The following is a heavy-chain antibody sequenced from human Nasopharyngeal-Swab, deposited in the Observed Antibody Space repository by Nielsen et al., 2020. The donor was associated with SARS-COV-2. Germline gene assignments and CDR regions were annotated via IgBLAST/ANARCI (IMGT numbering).Heavy chain of an antibody. J-gene: IGHJ4*02. CDR2: ISYDGSNK. CDR3: ARGAYDSSGYFWDY. D-gene: IGHD3-22*01. Sequence: GLEWVAVISYDGSNKYYADSVKGRFTISRNNSKNTLYLQMNSLRAEDTAVYYCARGAYDSSGYFWDYWGQGTLVTVSS. V-gene: IGHV3-33*05.